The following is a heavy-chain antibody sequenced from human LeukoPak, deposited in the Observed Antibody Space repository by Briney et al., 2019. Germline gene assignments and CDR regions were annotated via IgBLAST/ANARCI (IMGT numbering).Heavy chain of an antibody. CDR3: ARDFGYYFDY. D-gene: IGHD2-2*03. J-gene: IGHJ4*02. CDR2: ISSSSSYI. CDR1: GFTFDSFS. Sequence: GGFLRLSCAASGFTFDSFSINWVRQAPGKGLEWVSSISSSSSYIYYADSVKGRFTISRDNAKNSLYLQTNSLRAEDTAVYYCARDFGYYFDYWGQGTLVTVSS. V-gene: IGHV3-21*01.